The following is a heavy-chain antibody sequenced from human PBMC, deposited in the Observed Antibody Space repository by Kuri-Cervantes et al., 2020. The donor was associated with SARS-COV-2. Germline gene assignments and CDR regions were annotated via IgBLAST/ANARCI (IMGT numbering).Heavy chain of an antibody. V-gene: IGHV4-34*01. Sequence: GSLRLSCAVYGGSFSGYYWSWIRQPPGKGLEWIGEINHSGSTNYNPSLKSRVTISVDTSKNQFSLKLSSVTAADTAVYYCARDQFQAYWEGRDYGALDVWGQGTMVTVSS. CDR3: ARDQFQAYWEGRDYGALDV. CDR1: GGSFSGYY. J-gene: IGHJ3*01. CDR2: INHSGST. D-gene: IGHD3-16*01.